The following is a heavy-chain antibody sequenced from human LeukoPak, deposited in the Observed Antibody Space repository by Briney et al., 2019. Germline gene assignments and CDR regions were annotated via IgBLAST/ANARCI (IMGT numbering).Heavy chain of an antibody. Sequence: PGRSLRHSCAASGFTSSEDVIHCVREAPGKGRWWVTVISIEVLVPYYADSVRGGFTISRDTFENTLSLHIKSVRADDTAVYYCTNEGVPMSATTERYPFDHWGRGTLVTVS. V-gene: IGHV3-30*18. D-gene: IGHD4-17*01. J-gene: IGHJ4*02. CDR3: TNEGVPMSATTERYPFDH. CDR2: ISIEVLVP. CDR1: GFTSSEDV.